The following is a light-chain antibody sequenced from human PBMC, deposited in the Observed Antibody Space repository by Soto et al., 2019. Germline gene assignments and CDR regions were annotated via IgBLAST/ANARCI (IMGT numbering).Light chain of an antibody. CDR3: LQVYSFPRT. J-gene: IGKJ1*01. V-gene: IGKV1-6*01. CDR2: AAS. CDR1: QGIRTD. Sequence: AVQLTQSPSSLSASVGDRVTITCRASQGIRTDLGWFQQKPGKAPQYLIQAASILQSGVPSRFSGSGSGTEFILTINNLQPEDFASYFCLQVYSFPRTFGLGTKVDIK.